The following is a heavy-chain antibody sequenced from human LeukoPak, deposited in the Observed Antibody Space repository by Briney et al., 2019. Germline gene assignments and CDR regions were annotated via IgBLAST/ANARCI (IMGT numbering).Heavy chain of an antibody. CDR3: AREPLIAAAGTGVWFDP. V-gene: IGHV3-7*01. J-gene: IGHJ5*02. CDR2: IKQDGSEK. D-gene: IGHD6-13*01. Sequence: GGSLRLSCAASGFTFSSYWMSWVRQAPGKGLEWVANIKQDGSEKYYVDSVKGRFTISRDNAKNSLYLQMNSLRAEDTAVYYCAREPLIAAAGTGVWFDPWGQGTLVTVSS. CDR1: GFTFSSYW.